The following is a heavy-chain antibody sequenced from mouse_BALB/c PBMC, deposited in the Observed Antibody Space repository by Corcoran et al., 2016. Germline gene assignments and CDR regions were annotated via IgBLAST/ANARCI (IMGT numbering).Heavy chain of an antibody. CDR1: GYSITSGFY. D-gene: IGHD1-1*01. CDR2: ISYDGNN. Sequence: DVQLQESGPGLVKPSQSLSLTRSVTGYSITSGFYWNWIRQFPGNKLEWMGYISYDGNNNYNPSLKNRVSITRDTSKNQFFLNLNSVTTEDTATYYCAREVYYGSSYCFAYWGQGTLVTVSA. CDR3: AREVYYGSSYCFAY. V-gene: IGHV3-6*02. J-gene: IGHJ3*01.